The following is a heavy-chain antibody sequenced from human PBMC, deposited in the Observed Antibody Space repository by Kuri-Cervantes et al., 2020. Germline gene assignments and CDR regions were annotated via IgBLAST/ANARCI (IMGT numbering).Heavy chain of an antibody. Sequence: ASVKVSCKASGYTFTGYYMHWVRQAPGQGLEWMGWINPNSGGTNYAQKFQGRVTMTRDTSISTAYMELSRLRSDDTAVYYCARGGLLVISYYYYGMDVWGQGTTVTVSS. CDR1: GYTFTGYY. V-gene: IGHV1-2*02. CDR3: ARGGLLVISYYYYGMDV. D-gene: IGHD2-15*01. CDR2: INPNSGGT. J-gene: IGHJ6*02.